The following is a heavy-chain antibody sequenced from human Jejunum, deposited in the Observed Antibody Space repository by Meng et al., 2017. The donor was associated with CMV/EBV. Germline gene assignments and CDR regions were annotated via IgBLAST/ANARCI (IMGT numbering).Heavy chain of an antibody. CDR3: ARAPPGEFFDY. D-gene: IGHD3-10*01. CDR2: IYSSGTT. V-gene: IGHV4-30-4*08. CDR1: GGSITSDNYR. J-gene: IGHJ4*02. Sequence: TVSGGSITSDNYRWSWIRQAPGKGLEWIGYIYSSGTTYYNPSLKSRLSISVDTSRTQFFLRLSSVTAADTAVYYCARAPPGEFFDYWGRGTLVTVSS.